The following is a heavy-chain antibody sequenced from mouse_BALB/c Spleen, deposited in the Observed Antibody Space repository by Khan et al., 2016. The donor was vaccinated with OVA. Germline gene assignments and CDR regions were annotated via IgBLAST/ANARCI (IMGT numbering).Heavy chain of an antibody. CDR1: GYSITSDYA. CDR3: ARWFAY. J-gene: IGHJ3*01. V-gene: IGHV3-2*02. Sequence: EVQLQESGPGLVKPSQSLSLTCTVTGYSITSDYAWNWIRQFPGNKLEWMGYITYSGRTSYIPSLKGRISITRDTSKNQFFLKFNSVTTEDTATYYCARWFAYWGQGTLVTVSA. CDR2: ITYSGRT.